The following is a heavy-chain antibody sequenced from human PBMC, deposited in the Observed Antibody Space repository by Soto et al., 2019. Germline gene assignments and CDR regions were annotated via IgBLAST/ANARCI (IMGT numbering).Heavy chain of an antibody. D-gene: IGHD1-1*01. V-gene: IGHV1-8*01. CDR2: MNPNSGNT. CDR1: GYTFTSYD. J-gene: IGHJ6*02. CDR3: ARERTGTTSMDV. Sequence: QVQLVQSGAEVKKPGASVKVSCKASGYTFTSYDINWVRQATGQGLEWMGWMNPNSGNTGYAQKFRGRVTMTRNTSRSTAYMELSSLRSEETAVYYCARERTGTTSMDVWGQGTTVTVSS.